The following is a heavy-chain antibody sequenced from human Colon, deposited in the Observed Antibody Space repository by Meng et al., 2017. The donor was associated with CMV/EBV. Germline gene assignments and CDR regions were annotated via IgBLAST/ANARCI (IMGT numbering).Heavy chain of an antibody. J-gene: IGHJ4*02. V-gene: IGHV3-30*04. Sequence: GESLKISCGASGFTFDSYAIHWVRQAPGKGLEWVAVVSYHGKNKDYADSVKGRFTISRDNSKNTVSLQMNNLRGEDTAIYYCARDSTAVPLYYFDNWGQGTLVTVSS. CDR3: ARDSTAVPLYYFDN. CDR1: GFTFDSYA. CDR2: VSYHGKNK.